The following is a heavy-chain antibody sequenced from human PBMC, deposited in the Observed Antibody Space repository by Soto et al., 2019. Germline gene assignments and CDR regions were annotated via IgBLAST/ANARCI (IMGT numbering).Heavy chain of an antibody. Sequence: QVQLQQWGAGLLKPSETLSLTCAVYGGSFSGYYWSWIRQPPGKGLEWIGEINHSGSTNYNPSLKSRVTISVDTSKNQFSLKLSSVTAADTAVYYCARAMRIMITFGGVLFDPWGQGTLGNVSS. V-gene: IGHV4-34*01. CDR3: ARAMRIMITFGGVLFDP. CDR2: INHSGST. J-gene: IGHJ5*02. D-gene: IGHD3-16*01. CDR1: GGSFSGYY.